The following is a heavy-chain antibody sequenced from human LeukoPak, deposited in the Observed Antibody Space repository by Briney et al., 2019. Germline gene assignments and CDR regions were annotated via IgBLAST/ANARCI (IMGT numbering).Heavy chain of an antibody. CDR2: IRYDGSNK. V-gene: IGHV3-30*02. Sequence: GGSLRLSCAASGFTFSSYGMHWVRQAPGKGLEWVAFIRYDGSNKYYADSVNGRFTISRDNSKNTLYLQMNSLRAEDTAVYYCAKLSWELLDFDYWGQGTLVTVSS. CDR1: GFTFSSYG. J-gene: IGHJ4*02. CDR3: AKLSWELLDFDY. D-gene: IGHD1-26*01.